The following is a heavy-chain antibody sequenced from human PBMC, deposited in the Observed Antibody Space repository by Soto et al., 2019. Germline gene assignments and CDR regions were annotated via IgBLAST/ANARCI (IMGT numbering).Heavy chain of an antibody. CDR2: IYHSGST. D-gene: IGHD2-2*01. Sequence: SETLSLTCAVSGGSISSGGYSWSWIRQPPGKGLEWIGYIYHSGSTHYNPSLKSRVTISVDRSKNQFSLKLSSVTAADTAVYYCAREHQLLVGWFDPWGQGTLVTVSS. V-gene: IGHV4-30-2*01. CDR1: GGSISSGGYS. J-gene: IGHJ5*02. CDR3: AREHQLLVGWFDP.